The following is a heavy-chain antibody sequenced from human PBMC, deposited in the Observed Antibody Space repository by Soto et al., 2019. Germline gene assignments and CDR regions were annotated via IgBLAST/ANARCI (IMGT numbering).Heavy chain of an antibody. Sequence: QVQLVESGGGLVQPGGSLRLSCEASGFAFSDHYMSWVRQAPGQGLEWVSYISDSGSIVYVADSVKGRFTISRDNAKNSLYLQMNSLSAADTAIYSWARDRLWPRYFDSWGQGALVTVSP. J-gene: IGHJ4*02. CDR1: GFAFSDHY. V-gene: IGHV3-11*01. CDR2: ISDSGSIV. CDR3: ARDRLWPRYFDS. D-gene: IGHD3-10*01.